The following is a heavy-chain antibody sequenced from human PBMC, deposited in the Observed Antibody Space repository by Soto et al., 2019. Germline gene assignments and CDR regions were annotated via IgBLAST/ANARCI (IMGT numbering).Heavy chain of an antibody. CDR2: IYYSGST. Sequence: PSETLSLTCTVSGGSISSGGYYWSWIRQPQGTGLEWIGYIYYSGSTYYNPSLKSRVTISVDTSKNQFSLKLSSVTAADTAVYYCARATYYDILTGYFIFDYWGQGTLVTVSS. CDR3: ARATYYDILTGYFIFDY. J-gene: IGHJ4*02. CDR1: GGSISSGGYY. D-gene: IGHD3-9*01. V-gene: IGHV4-30-4*01.